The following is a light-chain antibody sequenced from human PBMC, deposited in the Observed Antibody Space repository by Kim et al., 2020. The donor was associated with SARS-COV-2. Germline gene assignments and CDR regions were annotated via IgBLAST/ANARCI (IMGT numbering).Light chain of an antibody. CDR2: GTS. J-gene: IGKJ2*01. CDR1: QTIRI. Sequence: SPGQSATLSGRASQTIRILACYRQEPGQAPRLLIYGTSIRATGIPARFSGSGSGTDFTLTISSLQSEDFALYYCLPYNSWPPMYTFGQGTKLEI. V-gene: IGKV3D-15*01. CDR3: LPYNSWPPMYT.